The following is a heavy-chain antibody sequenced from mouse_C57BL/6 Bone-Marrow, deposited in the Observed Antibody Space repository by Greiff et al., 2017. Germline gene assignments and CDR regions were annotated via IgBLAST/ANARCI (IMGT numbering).Heavy chain of an antibody. CDR3: ARWGDSSGSYAMDY. J-gene: IGHJ4*01. CDR2: INPNSGTT. D-gene: IGHD3-2*02. Sequence: VQLKQSGPELVKPGASVKISCKASGYSFTDYNMNWVKQSNGKSLEWIGVINPNSGTTSYNQKFKGKATLTVDQSSSTAYMQLNSLTSEDSAVYYCARWGDSSGSYAMDYWGQGTSVTVSS. V-gene: IGHV1-39*01. CDR1: GYSFTDYN.